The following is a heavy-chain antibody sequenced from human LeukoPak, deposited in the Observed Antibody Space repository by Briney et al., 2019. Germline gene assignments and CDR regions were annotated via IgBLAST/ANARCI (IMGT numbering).Heavy chain of an antibody. J-gene: IGHJ4*02. V-gene: IGHV4-39*07. D-gene: IGHD4-17*01. CDR1: GGSITTSDFD. CDR2: ISSSGKA. CDR3: ARGSGYGDSTFDY. Sequence: PSETLSLTCTVSGGSITTSDFDWAWIRQPPGQGFEWIATISSSGKAYYYPSLMSRVTISVDTSKNQFSLKVSSLTAADTAVYFCARGSGYGDSTFDYWGQGTLVTVSS.